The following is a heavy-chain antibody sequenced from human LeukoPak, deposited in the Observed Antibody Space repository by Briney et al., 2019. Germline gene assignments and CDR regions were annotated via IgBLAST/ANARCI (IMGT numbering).Heavy chain of an antibody. CDR3: VRYGTSSARFADF. D-gene: IGHD4-17*01. J-gene: IGHJ5*01. V-gene: IGHV5-51*01. Sequence: GESLKISCKASGYSFPNYWIAWVRQMAGRGLEWMGIIYPEDSDIRYSASFQGQVTISADESISTAYLQWTSLQASDTAIYYCVRYGTSSARFADFWGQGTLVSVSS. CDR1: GYSFPNYW. CDR2: IYPEDSDI.